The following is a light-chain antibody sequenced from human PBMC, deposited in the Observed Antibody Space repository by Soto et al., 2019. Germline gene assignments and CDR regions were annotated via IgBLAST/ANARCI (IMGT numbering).Light chain of an antibody. J-gene: IGKJ3*01. Sequence: DIQMTQSPTSLSASVGDRVTITCRASQGIRNFVAWYQQKPGKAPKLLIYAASTLQSGVPSQFSGSGSGTDFTLTINRQQPEYVATYACQHYSSVPFFGPGTKVEIK. CDR1: QGIRNF. V-gene: IGKV1-27*01. CDR2: AAS. CDR3: QHYSSVPF.